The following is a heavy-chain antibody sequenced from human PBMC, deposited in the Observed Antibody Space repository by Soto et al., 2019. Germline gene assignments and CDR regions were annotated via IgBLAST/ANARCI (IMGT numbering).Heavy chain of an antibody. V-gene: IGHV4-59*12. CDR1: GDSLSNYY. CDR2: VPYTGST. CDR3: ARVPGP. D-gene: IGHD7-27*01. J-gene: IGHJ5*02. Sequence: PSDTLSLTCTVSGDSLSNYYWNWVRQAPGKGLEWIGYVPYTGSTNYNPSLKSRVTISVDRSKNQFSLKLSSVTAADTAVYYCARVPGPWGQGTLVTVSS.